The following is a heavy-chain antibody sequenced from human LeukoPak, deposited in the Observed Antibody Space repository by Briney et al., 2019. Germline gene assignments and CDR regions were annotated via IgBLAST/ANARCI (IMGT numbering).Heavy chain of an antibody. Sequence: SETLSLTCTVSGGSISSGDYYWSWIRQPPGKGLEWIGYIYYSGSTYYNPSLKSRVTISVDTSKNQFSLKLSSVTAADTAVYYCARRGDDWYFDLWGRGTLVTVSS. CDR2: IYYSGST. CDR1: GGSISSGDYY. D-gene: IGHD7-27*01. V-gene: IGHV4-30-4*01. J-gene: IGHJ2*01. CDR3: ARRGDDWYFDL.